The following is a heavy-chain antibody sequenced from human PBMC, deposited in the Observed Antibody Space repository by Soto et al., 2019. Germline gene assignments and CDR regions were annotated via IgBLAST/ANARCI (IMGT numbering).Heavy chain of an antibody. D-gene: IGHD5-18*01. V-gene: IGHV3-30*18. CDR1: GFTFSSYG. Sequence: QVQLVESGGGVVQPGRSLRLSCAASGFTFSSYGMHWVRQAPGKGLEWVAVISYDGSNKYYADSVKGRFTISRDNSKNXXYLQMNSRSAEDTAVYYCAKDRAQLWPYYYYGMDVWGQGTTVTVSS. CDR3: AKDRAQLWPYYYYGMDV. CDR2: ISYDGSNK. J-gene: IGHJ6*02.